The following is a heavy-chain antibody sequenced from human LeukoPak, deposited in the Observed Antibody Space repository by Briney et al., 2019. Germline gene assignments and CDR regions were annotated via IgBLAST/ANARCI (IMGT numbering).Heavy chain of an antibody. Sequence: PGGSLRLSCAASGFTFSNVWMSWVRQAPGKGLEWVAVISYDGSNKYYADSVKGRFTISRDNSKNTLYLQMNSLRAEDTAVYYCARHPPQPNIQLWLPLDYWGQGTLVTVSS. CDR1: GFTFSNVW. J-gene: IGHJ4*02. CDR2: ISYDGSNK. CDR3: ARHPPQPNIQLWLPLDY. D-gene: IGHD5-18*01. V-gene: IGHV3-30*03.